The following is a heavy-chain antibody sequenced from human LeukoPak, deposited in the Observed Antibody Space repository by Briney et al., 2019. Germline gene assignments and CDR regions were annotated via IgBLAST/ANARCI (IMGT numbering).Heavy chain of an antibody. Sequence: GASVKVSCKASGYTFTSYYMHWVRQAPGQGLEWMGWINPNSGGTNYAQKFQGRVTMTRDTSISTAYMELSRLRSDDTAVYYCARDGYDSSGHRYYFDYWGQGTLVTVSS. V-gene: IGHV1-2*02. J-gene: IGHJ4*02. CDR2: INPNSGGT. D-gene: IGHD3-22*01. CDR3: ARDGYDSSGHRYYFDY. CDR1: GYTFTSYY.